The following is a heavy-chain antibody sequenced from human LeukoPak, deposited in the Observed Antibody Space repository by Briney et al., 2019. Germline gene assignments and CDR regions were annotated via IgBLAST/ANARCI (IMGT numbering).Heavy chain of an antibody. V-gene: IGHV4-34*01. CDR3: ARGRYYYEGPFDY. D-gene: IGHD3-22*01. CDR2: INQSGST. CDR1: GGSFSGYY. J-gene: IGHJ4*02. Sequence: SETLSLTCAVYGGSFSGYYRSWIRQPPGKGLEWIGEINQSGSTNYNPSLKSRVTISVDTSKNQFSLKLNSVTAADTAVYYCARGRYYYEGPFDYWGQGTLVTVSS.